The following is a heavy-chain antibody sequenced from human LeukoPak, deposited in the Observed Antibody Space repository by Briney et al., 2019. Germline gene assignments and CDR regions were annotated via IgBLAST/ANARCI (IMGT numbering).Heavy chain of an antibody. CDR3: AKDALWFGELLYMGFRAYFDY. CDR1: GFTFSSYA. Sequence: GGSLRLFCAASGFTFSSYAMSWARQAPGKGLEWVAGISVGGGSTVYVDSVKGRFTISRDNSKNRLYLQMNSLIAEDTAVYYCAKDALWFGELLYMGFRAYFDYWGQGTLVTVSS. V-gene: IGHV3-23*01. CDR2: ISVGGGST. J-gene: IGHJ4*02. D-gene: IGHD3-10*01.